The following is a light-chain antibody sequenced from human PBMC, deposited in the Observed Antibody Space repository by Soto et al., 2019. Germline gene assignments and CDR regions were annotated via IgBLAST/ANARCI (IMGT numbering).Light chain of an antibody. V-gene: IGKV1-5*03. CDR1: QAISSQ. CDR2: NAS. CDR3: LQNRSYSLA. Sequence: SPATLSLASVARVNITCLASQAISSQLTWYQHKHGKAPKLLIYNASTRARGIPARFSGSGSGTEFTLTISSLKPDDFAIYYCLQNRSYSLAFGQGTLVEI. J-gene: IGKJ1*01.